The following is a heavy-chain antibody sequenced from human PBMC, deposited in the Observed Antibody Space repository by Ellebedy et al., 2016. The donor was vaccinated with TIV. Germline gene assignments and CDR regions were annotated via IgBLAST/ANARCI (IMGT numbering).Heavy chain of an antibody. Sequence: GSLRLSCSVSDDSISSYYWSWIRQPPGKGLEWVGCIYYTGNTNYNPSLKSRVTMSLDTSKNKFSLRLSSVTAADTAVYFCARHIVVPTPGFDYWGQGTLVTVSS. CDR3: ARHIVVPTPGFDY. V-gene: IGHV4-59*08. CDR2: IYYTGNT. CDR1: DDSISSYY. D-gene: IGHD1-26*01. J-gene: IGHJ4*02.